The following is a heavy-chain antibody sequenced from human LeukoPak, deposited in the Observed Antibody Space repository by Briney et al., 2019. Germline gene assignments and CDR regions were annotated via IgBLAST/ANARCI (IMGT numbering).Heavy chain of an antibody. CDR1: GGSFSGYY. V-gene: IGHV4-34*01. CDR3: ARGPGDCSSTSCRRKRNWFDP. J-gene: IGHJ5*02. Sequence: SETLSLTCAVYGGSFSGYYWSWIRQPPGKGLEWIGEINHSGSTNYNPSLKSPVTISVDTSKNQFSLKLSSVTAADTAVYYCARGPGDCSSTSCRRKRNWFDPWGQGTLVTVSS. D-gene: IGHD2-2*01. CDR2: INHSGST.